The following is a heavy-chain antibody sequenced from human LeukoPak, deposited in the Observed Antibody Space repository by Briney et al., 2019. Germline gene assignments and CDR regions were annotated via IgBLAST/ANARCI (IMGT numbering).Heavy chain of an antibody. CDR3: ARVVGATLGYYYYYYMDV. J-gene: IGHJ6*03. D-gene: IGHD1-26*01. CDR2: FYTSGST. V-gene: IGHV4-61*02. CDR1: GGSVSSGSYS. Sequence: SETLSLTCTVSGGSVSSGSYSWSWVRQPAGKGLEWIGRFYTSGSTNYNPSLKSRVTISVDTSKKQFFLKLSSVTAADTAVYYCARVVGATLGYYYYYYMDVWGKGTTVTVSS.